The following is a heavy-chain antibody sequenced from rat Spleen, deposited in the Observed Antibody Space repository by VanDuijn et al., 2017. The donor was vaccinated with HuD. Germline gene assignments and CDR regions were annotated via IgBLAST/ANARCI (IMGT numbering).Heavy chain of an antibody. V-gene: IGHV2-13*01. Sequence: QVQLKESGPGLVQPSQTLSLTCTVSGFSLNNYGVIWVRQPPGKGLEWMGVIWGNGNANYNSALKSRLSISRDTSKSQVFLKVKSLKTEDTGIYYCTRGIYYFDYWGQGVMVTVSS. J-gene: IGHJ2*01. CDR3: TRGIYYFDY. CDR2: IWGNGNA. CDR1: GFSLNNYG.